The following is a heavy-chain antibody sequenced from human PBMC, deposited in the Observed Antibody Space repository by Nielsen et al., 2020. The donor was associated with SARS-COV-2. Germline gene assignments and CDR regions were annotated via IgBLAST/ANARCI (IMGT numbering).Heavy chain of an antibody. Sequence: GESLKISCAASGFTFSRHAMNWVPHAPGMVLELFSIFRSGGDNIYYADSVKGRFTISRDNSKNTLYLQINSLRADDTAVYYCATQADGYKSPYDYWGQGTLVTVSS. V-gene: IGHV3-23*01. CDR3: ATQADGYKSPYDY. J-gene: IGHJ4*02. CDR2: FRSGGDNI. CDR1: GFTFSRHA. D-gene: IGHD3-10*01.